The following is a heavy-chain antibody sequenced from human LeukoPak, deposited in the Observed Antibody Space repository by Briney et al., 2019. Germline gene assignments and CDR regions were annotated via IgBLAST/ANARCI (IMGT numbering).Heavy chain of an antibody. CDR3: ARVIAARRGYYYYYMDV. V-gene: IGHV1-69*13. CDR2: IIPIFGTA. CDR1: GGTFSSYA. D-gene: IGHD6-6*01. Sequence: SVKVSCKASGGTFSSYAISWVRQAPGQGLEWMGGIIPIFGTANYAQKFQGRVTITADESTSTAYMELSSLRSEDTAVYYCARVIAARRGYYYYYMDVWGKGTTVTVSS. J-gene: IGHJ6*03.